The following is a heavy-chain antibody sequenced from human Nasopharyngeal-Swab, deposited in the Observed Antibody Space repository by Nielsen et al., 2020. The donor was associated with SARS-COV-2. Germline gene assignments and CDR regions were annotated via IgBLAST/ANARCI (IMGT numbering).Heavy chain of an antibody. CDR1: GYTFTSYY. J-gene: IGHJ4*02. D-gene: IGHD3-16*02. Sequence: ASVKVSCKASGYTFTSYYMHWVRQAPGQGLVWMGIINPSGGSTSYAQKFQGRVTMTRDTSTSTVYMELSSLRSEDTAVYYCAREPRYYDYVWGSYRYGYFDYWGQGTLVTVSS. CDR3: AREPRYYDYVWGSYRYGYFDY. V-gene: IGHV1-46*01. CDR2: INPSGGST.